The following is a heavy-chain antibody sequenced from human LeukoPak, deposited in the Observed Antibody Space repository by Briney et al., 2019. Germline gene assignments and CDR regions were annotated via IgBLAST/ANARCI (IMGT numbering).Heavy chain of an antibody. J-gene: IGHJ5*01. CDR2: INHSGST. D-gene: IGHD5-24*01. CDR1: GGSFSGYY. V-gene: IGHV4-34*01. CDR3: ARGGDGYNQFPHWFDP. Sequence: PSETLSLTCAVYGGSFSGYYWSWIRQPPGKGLEWIGEINHSGSTNYNPSLKSRVTRSVDTSKNQFSLKLSSVTAADTAVYYCARGGDGYNQFPHWFDPWGQGNLVPVSS.